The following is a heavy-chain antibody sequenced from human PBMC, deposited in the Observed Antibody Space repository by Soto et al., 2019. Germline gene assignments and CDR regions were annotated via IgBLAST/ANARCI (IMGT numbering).Heavy chain of an antibody. CDR1: GSTFSSYE. CDR3: ARDLAYYDTSGYYGSYYFYGMDV. Sequence: GSLRLSCAASGSTFSSYEMNWVRQAPGKGLEWVSYISSSGSTIYYADSVKGRFTISRDNAKNSLYLQMNSLRAEDTAVYYCARDLAYYDTSGYYGSYYFYGMDVWGQGTTVTVSS. CDR2: ISSSGSTI. V-gene: IGHV3-48*03. D-gene: IGHD3-22*01. J-gene: IGHJ6*02.